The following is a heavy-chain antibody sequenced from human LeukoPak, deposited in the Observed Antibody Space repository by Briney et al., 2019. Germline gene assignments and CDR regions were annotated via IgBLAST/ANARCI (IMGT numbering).Heavy chain of an antibody. CDR3: ARVTGGNWNYYYYYMDV. Sequence: SETLSLTCAVSGGSISSSTYYWGWIRQPPGKGLEWIGIIYYSGSTYYNPSLKSRVTISVDTSKNQFSLKLSSVTAADTAKYYCARVTGGNWNYYYYYMDVWGKGTTVTVSS. J-gene: IGHJ6*03. D-gene: IGHD1-1*01. CDR2: IYYSGST. V-gene: IGHV4-39*07. CDR1: GGSISSSTYY.